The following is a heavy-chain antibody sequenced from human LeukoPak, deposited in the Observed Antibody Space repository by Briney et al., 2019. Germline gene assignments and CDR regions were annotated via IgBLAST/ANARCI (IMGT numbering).Heavy chain of an antibody. D-gene: IGHD3-9*01. CDR3: ARRPYYDILTGYYPGRYNWFDP. CDR2: IYYSGST. CDR1: GGSISSSSYY. V-gene: IGHV4-39*07. J-gene: IGHJ5*02. Sequence: PSETLSLTCTVSGGSISSSSYYWGWIRQPPGKGLEWIGSIYYSGSTYYNPSLKSRVTISVDTSKNQFSLKLSSVTAADTAVYYCARRPYYDILTGYYPGRYNWFDPWGQGTLVTVSS.